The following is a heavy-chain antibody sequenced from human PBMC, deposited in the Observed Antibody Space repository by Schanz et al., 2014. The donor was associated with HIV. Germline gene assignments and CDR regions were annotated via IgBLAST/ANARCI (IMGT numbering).Heavy chain of an antibody. CDR1: GFAFGSYW. V-gene: IGHV3-23*04. CDR3: TKDIVAGASEY. CDR2: ISGSGGGT. D-gene: IGHD6-19*01. Sequence: ELQLVESGGGLVQPGGSLRLSCAGSGFAFGSYWMSWVRQAPGKGLEWVSAISGSGGGTFYAGSVKGRFTISRDNSKNMLYLQMTSLRVEDTAVYYCTKDIVAGASEYWGQGTLVIVSS. J-gene: IGHJ4*02.